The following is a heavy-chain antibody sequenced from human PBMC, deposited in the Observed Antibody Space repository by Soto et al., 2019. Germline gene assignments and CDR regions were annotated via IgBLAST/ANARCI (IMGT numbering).Heavy chain of an antibody. CDR2: ISSSSSYI. V-gene: IGHV3-21*04. CDR1: GFTFSSYS. CDR3: ASSVTAFDY. J-gene: IGHJ4*02. D-gene: IGHD4-17*01. Sequence: WGSLRLSCAASGFTFSSYSINWFRQAPWKGLEWVSSISSSSSYIYYADSVKGRFTISRDNSKNTLYLQMNSLRAEDTAVYYCASSVTAFDYWGQGTLVTVSS.